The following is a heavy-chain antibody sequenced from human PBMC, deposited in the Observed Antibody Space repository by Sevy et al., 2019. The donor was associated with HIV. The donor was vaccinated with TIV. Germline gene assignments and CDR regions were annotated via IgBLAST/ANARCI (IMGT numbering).Heavy chain of an antibody. V-gene: IGHV3-21*01. D-gene: IGHD1-1*01. CDR2: ISSNSAYI. CDR3: ERAVLEISPWRSDY. CDR1: GFTFSSYR. Sequence: GGSLRLSCAASGFTFSSYRMTWVRQAPGKGLEWVSCISSNSAYINYADSVKGRFTISRDNAKNLLYLQMDSLRAEDTAVYYCERAVLEISPWRSDYWGQGTQVTVSS. J-gene: IGHJ4*02.